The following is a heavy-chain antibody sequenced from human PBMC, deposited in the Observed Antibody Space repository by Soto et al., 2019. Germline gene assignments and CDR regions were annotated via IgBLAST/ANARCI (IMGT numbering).Heavy chain of an antibody. V-gene: IGHV3-30*03. Sequence: QVQLVDSGGGGVQPGTSLRLSCAASGFIFSSAGMHWVRQAPGKGLEWVAVISSDGRNKFYADSMEGRFTISRDNSKNTLYLQMNSLRVDDPAIYFCARDMGFVAVVPPVDADYGLDVWGQGTTVTVS. CDR2: ISSDGRNK. D-gene: IGHD2-2*01. CDR3: ARDMGFVAVVPPVDADYGLDV. J-gene: IGHJ6*02. CDR1: GFIFSSAG.